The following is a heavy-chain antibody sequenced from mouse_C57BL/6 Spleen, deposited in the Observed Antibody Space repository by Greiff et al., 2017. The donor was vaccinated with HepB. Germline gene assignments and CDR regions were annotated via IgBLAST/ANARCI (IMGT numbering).Heavy chain of an antibody. V-gene: IGHV1-42*01. CDR2: INPSTGGT. D-gene: IGHD1-1*01. J-gene: IGHJ4*01. CDR3: ASWYYYGSSYFDAMDY. Sequence: VQLQQSGPELVKPGASVKISCKASGYSFTGYYMNWVKQSPEKSLEWIGEINPSTGGTTYNQKFKAKATLTVDKSSSTAYMQLKSLTSEDSAVYYCASWYYYGSSYFDAMDYWGQGTSVTVSS. CDR1: GYSFTGYY.